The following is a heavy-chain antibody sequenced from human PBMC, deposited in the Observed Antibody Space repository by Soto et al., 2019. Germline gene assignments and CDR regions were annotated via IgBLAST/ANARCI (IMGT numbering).Heavy chain of an antibody. D-gene: IGHD3-22*01. V-gene: IGHV4-39*01. J-gene: IGHJ4*02. CDR3: ARRPSIDPGSSGRLVFDS. CDR1: GGSINSSSFY. Sequence: QLELQESGPGLVKPSETLSLTCIVSGGSINSSSFYWDWIRQPPGKGLEWIGSIFYIGSTYYNPSLKSRVTISVDTSKNQFSLKLTSVTAADTAVYFCARRPSIDPGSSGRLVFDSWGPGTLVTVSS. CDR2: IFYIGST.